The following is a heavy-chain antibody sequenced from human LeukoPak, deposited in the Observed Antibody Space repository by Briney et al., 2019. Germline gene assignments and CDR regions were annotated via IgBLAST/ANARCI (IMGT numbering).Heavy chain of an antibody. CDR2: INPNSGGT. J-gene: IGHJ3*02. CDR1: GYTFTGYY. D-gene: IGHD3-9*01. V-gene: IGHV1-2*02. CDR3: ARGNVLRYFDWLSYDAFDI. Sequence: AASVKVSCKASGYTFTGYYMHWVRQAPGQGLEWMGWINPNSGGTNYAQKFQGRVTMTRDTSISTAYVELSRLRSDDTAVYYCARGNVLRYFDWLSYDAFDIWGQGTMVTVSS.